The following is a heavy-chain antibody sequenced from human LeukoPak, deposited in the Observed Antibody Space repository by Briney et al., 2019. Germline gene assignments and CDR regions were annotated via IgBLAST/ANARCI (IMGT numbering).Heavy chain of an antibody. CDR1: GGSISSSSYY. D-gene: IGHD3-10*01. J-gene: IGHJ5*02. CDR3: ARARGLWFGELTFGP. Sequence: SETLSLTCTVSGGSISSSSYYWGWIRQPPGKGLEWIGSIYHSGSTNYNPSLKNRVTISVYKYKNQFSLKLSSVTAADTAVYYCARARGLWFGELTFGPWGQGTLVTVSS. CDR2: IYHSGST. V-gene: IGHV4-39*07.